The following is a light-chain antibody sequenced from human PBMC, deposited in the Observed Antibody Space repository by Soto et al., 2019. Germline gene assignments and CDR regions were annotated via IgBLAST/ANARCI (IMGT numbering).Light chain of an antibody. V-gene: IGKV3-20*01. CDR3: QYYVSLRPAWK. CDR1: QSFTSNF. Sequence: EIVLTQSPGSLSLSPGERATLSCRASQSFTSNFLAWYQQKPGQAPRLLIYGASSRATGIPDRFSGSGSGTDFTLTISRLEPEDFAVYYCQYYVSLRPAWKFDRGTKVHIX. CDR2: GAS. J-gene: IGKJ1*01.